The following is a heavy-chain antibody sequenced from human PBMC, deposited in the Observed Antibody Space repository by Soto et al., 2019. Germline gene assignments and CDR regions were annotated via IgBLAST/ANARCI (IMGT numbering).Heavy chain of an antibody. V-gene: IGHV3-23*01. CDR3: AKHLTTGGGRSSSGAIDV. J-gene: IGHJ3*01. D-gene: IGHD6-6*01. CDR1: GFTLSRYV. Sequence: GGSLRLSCAASGFTLSRYVMSWVRQAPGKGLEWVSVINGAGVGPEYADSVKGRFTISRDNSKNTLYVQMNFLRADDTAVYFCAKHLTTGGGRSSSGAIDVWGPAIMVTVSS. CDR2: INGAGVGP.